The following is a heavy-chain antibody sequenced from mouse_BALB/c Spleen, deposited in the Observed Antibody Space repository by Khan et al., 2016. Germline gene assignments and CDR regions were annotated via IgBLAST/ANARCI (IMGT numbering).Heavy chain of an antibody. V-gene: IGHV1-61*01. CDR1: GYTFTSYW. D-gene: IGHD2-14*01. CDR2: IDPSDSET. Sequence: QVQLQQPGAELVRPGASVKLSCKASGYTFTSYWMNWVKQRPGQSLEWIGMIDPSDSETHYNQMFKDKATLTVDKSSSTAYMQLSSRTSEDAAGDYCARGVRRRSYYLDYWCQGTTRTVSS. CDR3: ARGVRRRSYYLDY. J-gene: IGHJ2*01.